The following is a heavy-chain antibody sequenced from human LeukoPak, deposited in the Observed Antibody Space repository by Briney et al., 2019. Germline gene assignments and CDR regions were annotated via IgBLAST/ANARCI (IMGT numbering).Heavy chain of an antibody. Sequence: EASVKVSCKASGGTFSSYAISWVRQAPGQGLEWMGGIIPIFGTANYAQKFQGRVTITADESTSTAYMELSSLRSEDTAVYYCARGRCSSTSCPGDNWFDPWGQGTLATVSS. V-gene: IGHV1-69*01. J-gene: IGHJ5*02. CDR3: ARGRCSSTSCPGDNWFDP. CDR1: GGTFSSYA. CDR2: IIPIFGTA. D-gene: IGHD2-2*01.